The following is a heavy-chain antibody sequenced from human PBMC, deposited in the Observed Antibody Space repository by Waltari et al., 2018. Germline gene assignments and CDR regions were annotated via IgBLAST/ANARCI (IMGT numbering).Heavy chain of an antibody. CDR1: GYCISSGSY. J-gene: IGHJ4*02. V-gene: IGHV4-38-2*01. Sequence: VQLQESGPGLVKPSDILSLTCAVSGYCISSGSYGGWIRQAPGKGREWVGSIYHRGSTCHNPTRKMRVTIAVYTSKVQFTLTMIAVTAADTDVYDRGGKGGYAGFDYWGQGTLVTVSS. D-gene: IGHD5-12*01. CDR2: IYHRGST. CDR3: GGKGGYAGFDY.